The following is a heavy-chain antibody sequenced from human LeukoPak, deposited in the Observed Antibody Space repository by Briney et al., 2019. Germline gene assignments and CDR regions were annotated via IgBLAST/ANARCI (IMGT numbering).Heavy chain of an antibody. CDR3: AASSTAGNFDY. CDR2: IVVGSGNT. J-gene: IGHJ4*02. V-gene: IGHV1-58*02. Sequence: ASVKVSCKASGFTFTSSAMQWVRQARGQRLEWIGWIVVGSGNTNYAQKFQERVTITRDMSTSKAYMELTSLRSEDTAVYYCAASSTAGNFDYWGQGTLVTVSS. CDR1: GFTFTSSA. D-gene: IGHD3-10*01.